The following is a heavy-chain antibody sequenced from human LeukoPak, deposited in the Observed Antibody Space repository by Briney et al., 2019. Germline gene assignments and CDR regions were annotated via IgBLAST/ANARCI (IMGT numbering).Heavy chain of an antibody. CDR2: IHYSGST. D-gene: IGHD2-2*01. CDR3: ARQDIVVRDMDV. Sequence: SETLSLTCSVSGDYINSHYWTWIRQPPGKGLEWIGNIHYSGSTNYNPTLDSRLTISVDTSRNQISLRLSSATAADTAVYYCARQDIVVRDMDVWGKGTTVTVSS. J-gene: IGHJ6*03. CDR1: GDYINSHY. V-gene: IGHV4-59*11.